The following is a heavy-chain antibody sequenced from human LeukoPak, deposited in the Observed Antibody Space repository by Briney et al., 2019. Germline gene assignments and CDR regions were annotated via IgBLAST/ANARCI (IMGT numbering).Heavy chain of an antibody. V-gene: IGHV3-48*03. Sequence: GGSLRLSCAASGFSFGSYEMNWVRQAPGKGLEWVSYISSSGSTRYYADSVKGRFTISRDNAKNSLYLQMNSLRAEDTAVYYCARDRFEVWFGELSRLDYYYYYYYMDVRGKGTTVTVSS. J-gene: IGHJ6*03. D-gene: IGHD3-10*01. CDR3: ARDRFEVWFGELSRLDYYYYYYYMDV. CDR2: ISSSGSTR. CDR1: GFSFGSYE.